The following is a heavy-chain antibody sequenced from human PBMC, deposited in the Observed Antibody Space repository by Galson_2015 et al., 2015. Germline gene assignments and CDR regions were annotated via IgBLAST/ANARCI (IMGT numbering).Heavy chain of an antibody. CDR3: ARDLGYCSGGSCYRGAN. CDR2: IYTGGST. V-gene: IGHV3-53*01. D-gene: IGHD2-15*01. J-gene: IGHJ4*02. CDR1: GFTVSSNY. Sequence: SLRLSCAASGFTVSSNYMSWVRQAPGKGLEWVSAIYTGGSTYYADSVKGRFTISRDNSKNTLYLQMNSLRAEDTAVYYCARDLGYCSGGSCYRGANWGQGTLVTVSS.